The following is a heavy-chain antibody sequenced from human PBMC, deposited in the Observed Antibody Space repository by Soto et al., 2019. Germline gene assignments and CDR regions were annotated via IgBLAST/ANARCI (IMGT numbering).Heavy chain of an antibody. CDR2: INAGSGNT. D-gene: IGHD3-3*02. Sequence: ASVKFSCKASGYTFTSYAMHWVRQAPGQSLEWMGWINAGSGNTKYSQNFQGRVSITRDTSASTVYMELTGLTSEDTAVYYCARDTETLGPRANDALDIWGQGAMVTVSS. CDR1: GYTFTSYA. V-gene: IGHV1-3*01. CDR3: ARDTETLGPRANDALDI. J-gene: IGHJ3*02.